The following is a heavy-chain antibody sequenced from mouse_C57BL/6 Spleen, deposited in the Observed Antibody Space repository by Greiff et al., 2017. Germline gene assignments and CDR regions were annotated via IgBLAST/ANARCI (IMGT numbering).Heavy chain of an antibody. CDR2: INYDGSST. CDR1: GFTFSDYY. J-gene: IGHJ1*03. Sequence: EVMLVESEGGLVQPGSSMKLSCTASGFTFSDYYMAWVRQVPEKGLEWVANINYDGSSTYYLDSLKSRFIISRDNAKNVLYLQMSSLKAEDTATYYCARAADGPWYFDVWGTGTTVTVSS. CDR3: ARAADGPWYFDV. D-gene: IGHD2-3*01. V-gene: IGHV5-16*01.